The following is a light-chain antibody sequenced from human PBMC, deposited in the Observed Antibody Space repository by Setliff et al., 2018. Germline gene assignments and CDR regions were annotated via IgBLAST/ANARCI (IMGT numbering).Light chain of an antibody. Sequence: QSALTQPPSASGSPGQSVTISCTGISSDVGGYNYVSWYQQHPGKAPKLMIYEVSKRPSGVPDRFSGSKSGNTASLTVSGLQAEDEADYYCSSYAGSNTPYVFGTGTKGTVL. V-gene: IGLV2-8*01. CDR2: EVS. J-gene: IGLJ1*01. CDR3: SSYAGSNTPYV. CDR1: SSDVGGYNY.